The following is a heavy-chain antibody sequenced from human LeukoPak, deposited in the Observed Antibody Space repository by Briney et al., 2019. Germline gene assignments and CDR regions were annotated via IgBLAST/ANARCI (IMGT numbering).Heavy chain of an antibody. J-gene: IGHJ4*02. Sequence: PGGSLRLSCAASGFTFDDYAMHWVRQAPGKGLEWVSGISWNSGSIGYADSVKGRFTISRDNAKNSLYLQMNRLRAEDTALYYCAKEGRLAARPLDYWGQGTLVTVSS. CDR2: ISWNSGSI. CDR3: AKEGRLAARPLDY. V-gene: IGHV3-9*01. CDR1: GFTFDDYA. D-gene: IGHD6-6*01.